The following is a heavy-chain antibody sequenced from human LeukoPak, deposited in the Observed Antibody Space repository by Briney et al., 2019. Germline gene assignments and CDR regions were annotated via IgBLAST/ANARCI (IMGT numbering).Heavy chain of an antibody. CDR2: ISTYNGDT. CDR3: LRDAQRPRLTPDY. V-gene: IGHV1-18*01. D-gene: IGHD6-25*01. Sequence: ASVKVSFKASGYTFNTYGISWVRQAPGRGLEWMGWISTYNGDTSYVQNLQGRVTMTTDTSTNTAYMELMSLRSDDTAVYYCLRDAQRPRLTPDYWGQGTLVTVSS. CDR1: GYTFNTYG. J-gene: IGHJ4*02.